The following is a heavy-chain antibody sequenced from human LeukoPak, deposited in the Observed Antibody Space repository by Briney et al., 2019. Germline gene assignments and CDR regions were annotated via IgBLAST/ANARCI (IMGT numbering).Heavy chain of an antibody. Sequence: KASETLSLTCTVSGGSISSYYWSWIRQPPGKGLEWIGYIYYSGSTNYNPSLKSRVTISVDTSKNQFSLKLSSVTAADTAVYYCAGVTAVAGLGWFDPWGQGTLVTVSS. CDR2: IYYSGST. V-gene: IGHV4-59*08. J-gene: IGHJ5*02. CDR3: AGVTAVAGLGWFDP. CDR1: GGSISSYY. D-gene: IGHD6-19*01.